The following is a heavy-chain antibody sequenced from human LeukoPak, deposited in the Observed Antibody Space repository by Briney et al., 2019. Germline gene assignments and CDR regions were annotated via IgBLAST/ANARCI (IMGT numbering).Heavy chain of an antibody. CDR1: GFTFSSYS. D-gene: IGHD4-11*01. CDR3: ARGPHSIAGTVAFDI. Sequence: GGSLRLSCAASGFTFSSYSMKWVRQAPGKGLEWVSSISSSSSYIYYADSVKGRFTISRDNAKNSLYLQMNSLRVEDTAVYYCARGPHSIAGTVAFDIWGQGTMVTVSS. V-gene: IGHV3-21*01. J-gene: IGHJ3*02. CDR2: ISSSSSYI.